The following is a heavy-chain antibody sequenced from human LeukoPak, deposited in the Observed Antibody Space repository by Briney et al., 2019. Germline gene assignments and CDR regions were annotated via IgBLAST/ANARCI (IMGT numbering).Heavy chain of an antibody. D-gene: IGHD6-13*01. CDR2: ISGSSGTT. J-gene: IGHJ4*02. CDR3: AGVWGPSSAWPWAFEY. CDR1: GFTFSSYA. Sequence: GGSLRLSCAASGFTFSSYAMSWVRQTPGKGPEWVSAISGSSGTTYYAPSVKGRFTISIDNSKHTLYLHMSGLRPADTALYYCAGVWGPSSAWPWAFEYWGQGTLVTVSS. V-gene: IGHV3-23*01.